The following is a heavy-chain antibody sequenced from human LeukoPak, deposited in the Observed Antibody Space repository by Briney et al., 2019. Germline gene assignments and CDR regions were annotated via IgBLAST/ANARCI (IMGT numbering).Heavy chain of an antibody. V-gene: IGHV3-48*03. CDR3: ARSLIPLGMDV. CDR1: GFXFSSYE. J-gene: IGHJ6*02. D-gene: IGHD2-21*01. Sequence: PGGSLRLSCGASGFXFSSYEVIWVRQAPGKGLEWVSYMSSSGTTIHYVDSVKGRFRNSRDNAKNTVYLEMNSLRSEDTAVYNCARSLIPLGMDVWGQGTTVTVSS. CDR2: MSSSGTTI.